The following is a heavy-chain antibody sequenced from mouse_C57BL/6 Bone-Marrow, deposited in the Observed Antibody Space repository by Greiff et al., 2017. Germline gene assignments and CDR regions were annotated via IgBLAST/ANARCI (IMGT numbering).Heavy chain of an antibody. D-gene: IGHD5-1*01. CDR3: ARTGGVQLDFDY. CDR2: IDPSDSYT. Sequence: QVQLQQPGAELVKPGASVKLSCKASGYTFTSYWMQWVKQRPGQGLEWIGEIDPSDSYTNYNQKFKGKATLTVDTSSSTAYMQLSSLTSEDSAVYYCARTGGVQLDFDYWGQGTTLTVSS. CDR1: GYTFTSYW. V-gene: IGHV1-50*01. J-gene: IGHJ2*01.